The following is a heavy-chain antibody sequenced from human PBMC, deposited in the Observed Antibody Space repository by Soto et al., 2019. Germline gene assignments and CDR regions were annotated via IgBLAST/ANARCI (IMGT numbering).Heavy chain of an antibody. J-gene: IGHJ4*02. CDR1: GFTFSSYG. CDR3: ARDSRAARPNYYFDY. Sequence: QVQLVESGGGVVQPGRSLRLSCAASGFTFSSYGMHWVRQAPGKGLEWVAVIWYDGSNKYYADSVKGRFTISRDNSKNTLYLQMNSLRAEDTAVYYCARDSRAARPNYYFDYWGQGTLVTVSS. V-gene: IGHV3-33*01. CDR2: IWYDGSNK. D-gene: IGHD6-6*01.